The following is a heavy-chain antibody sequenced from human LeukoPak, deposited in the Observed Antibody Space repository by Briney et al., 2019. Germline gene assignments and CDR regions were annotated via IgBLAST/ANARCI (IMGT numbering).Heavy chain of an antibody. CDR2: ISYDGSNK. CDR3: ARGLNSGRASGDH. V-gene: IGHV3-30-3*01. D-gene: IGHD6-19*01. CDR1: GFTFSSYA. J-gene: IGHJ4*02. Sequence: GGPLSLSWAASGFTFSSYAMHWVRRAPGKGLEGVAVISYDGSNKYYADSVKGRFTISRDNSKNTLYLQMNSLRAEDTAVYYCARGLNSGRASGDHWGQGTLVTVSS.